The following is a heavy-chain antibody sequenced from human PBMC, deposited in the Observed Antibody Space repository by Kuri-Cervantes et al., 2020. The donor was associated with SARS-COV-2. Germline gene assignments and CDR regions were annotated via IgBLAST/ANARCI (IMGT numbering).Heavy chain of an antibody. D-gene: IGHD6-19*01. J-gene: IGHJ5*02. Sequence: SGPTLVKPTQTLTLTCTFSGFSLRTSGVGVGWIRQPPGKALEWLALIYWDDDKRYSPSLERRLTITKDTSKNQVVLTLTNMDPADTGTYFCAHLGPYTTGWGYFDPWGQGTLVTVSS. V-gene: IGHV2-5*02. CDR2: IYWDDDK. CDR1: GFSLRTSGVG. CDR3: AHLGPYTTGWGYFDP.